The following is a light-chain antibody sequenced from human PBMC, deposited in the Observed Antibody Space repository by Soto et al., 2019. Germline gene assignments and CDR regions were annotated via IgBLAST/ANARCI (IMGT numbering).Light chain of an antibody. Sequence: DIQMTQSPSSLSASVGDRVTITCRASQSISSFLNWYQQKPGKAPNLLIYAASSLQSGVPSRFSGSGSGTDFTLTISSLQPEDFATYYCPQSYSNPRYTFGQGTKLEIK. CDR2: AAS. V-gene: IGKV1-39*01. CDR3: PQSYSNPRYT. CDR1: QSISSF. J-gene: IGKJ2*01.